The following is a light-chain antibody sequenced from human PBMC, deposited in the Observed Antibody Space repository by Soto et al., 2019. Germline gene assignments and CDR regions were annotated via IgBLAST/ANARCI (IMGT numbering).Light chain of an antibody. CDR1: SSNIGNNY. Sequence: QSVLTQPPSVSAAPGQMVTISCSGSSSNIGNNYVSWYQQLPGTAPKLLLYDNNKRPSGIPDRFSGSKSGTSATLVITGLQTGDEADYYCGTWDSSLSAVVFGGGTKVTVL. V-gene: IGLV1-51*01. CDR2: DNN. J-gene: IGLJ2*01. CDR3: GTWDSSLSAVV.